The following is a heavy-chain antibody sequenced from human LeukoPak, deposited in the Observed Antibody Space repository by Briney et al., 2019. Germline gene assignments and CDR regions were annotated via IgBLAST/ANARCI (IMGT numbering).Heavy chain of an antibody. CDR2: ISSSSSYI. CDR3: ARDDGGNSENAFDI. J-gene: IGHJ3*02. V-gene: IGHV3-21*01. D-gene: IGHD4-23*01. CDR1: GFTFSSYS. Sequence: PGGSLRLSCAASGFTFSSYSMNWVRQAPGKGLEWVSSISSSSSYIYYADSVKGRFTISRDNAKNSLYLQMNSLRAEDTAVYYCARDDGGNSENAFDIWGRGTMVTVSS.